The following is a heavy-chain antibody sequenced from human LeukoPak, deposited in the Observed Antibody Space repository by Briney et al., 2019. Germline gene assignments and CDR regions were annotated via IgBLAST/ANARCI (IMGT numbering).Heavy chain of an antibody. CDR2: IRYDGSNK. CDR1: GFTFSSYG. J-gene: IGHJ2*01. Sequence: PGGSLRLSCAASGFTFSSYGMHWVRQAPGKGLEWVAFIRYDGSNKYYADSVKGRFTISRDNSKNTLYLQMNSLRAEDTAVYYCARDGPVAGRALGLWGRGTLVTVSS. CDR3: ARDGPVAGRALGL. V-gene: IGHV3-30*02. D-gene: IGHD6-19*01.